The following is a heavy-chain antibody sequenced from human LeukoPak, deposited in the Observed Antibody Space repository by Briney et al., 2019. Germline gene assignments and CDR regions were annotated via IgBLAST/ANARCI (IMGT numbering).Heavy chain of an antibody. CDR3: AREYGSSGWFDY. CDR2: VYISGST. J-gene: IGHJ4*02. V-gene: IGHV4-4*07. D-gene: IGHD6-19*01. Sequence: SETLSLTCTVSGGSISTYYWSWIRQPAGKGLEWIGRVYISGSTDYNPSLKSRVTISLDTSKNQFSLKLTSVTAADTAVYYCAREYGSSGWFDYWGQGTLVTVSS. CDR1: GGSISTYY.